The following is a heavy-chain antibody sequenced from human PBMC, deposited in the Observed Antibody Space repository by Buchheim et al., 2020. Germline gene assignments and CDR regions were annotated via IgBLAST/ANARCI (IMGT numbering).Heavy chain of an antibody. V-gene: IGHV3-74*01. D-gene: IGHD3-16*01. CDR1: GFTFSSYW. Sequence: EVQLVESGGDLVQPGGSLRLSCAASGFTFSSYWMHWVRQAPGKGLVWVSRINSDGSGTSYADSVKGRFTISRDNAKNTLYLQMDSLRAEDTAVYFCARDETLYYDYVGGSPLGGMDVWGQGTT. CDR3: ARDETLYYDYVGGSPLGGMDV. CDR2: INSDGSGT. J-gene: IGHJ6*02.